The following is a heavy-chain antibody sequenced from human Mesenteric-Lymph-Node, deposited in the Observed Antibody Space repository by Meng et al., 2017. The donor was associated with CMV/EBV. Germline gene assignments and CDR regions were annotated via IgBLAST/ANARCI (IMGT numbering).Heavy chain of an antibody. CDR2: IYYSGST. CDR3: ARFSRDSYDSSGLREVYYFDY. Sequence: SETLSLTCTVSGGSISSYYWSWIRQPPGKGLEWIGYIYYSGSTYSNPSLKSRVTMTRDTSISSVYLELSRLTADDTAMYYCARFSRDSYDSSGLREVYYFDYWGQGTLVTVSS. J-gene: IGHJ4*02. V-gene: IGHV4-59*01. D-gene: IGHD3-22*01. CDR1: GGSISSYY.